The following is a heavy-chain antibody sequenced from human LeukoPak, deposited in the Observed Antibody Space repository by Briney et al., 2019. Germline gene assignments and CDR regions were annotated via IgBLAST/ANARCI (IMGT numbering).Heavy chain of an antibody. CDR3: ARVTAYGGNSRAFDI. V-gene: IGHV4-59*01. J-gene: IGHJ3*02. Sequence: RPSETLSLTCTVSGGSISSYYWSWIRQPPGKGLEWIGYIYYSGSTNYNPSLKSRVTISVDTSKNQFSLKLSSVTAADTAVYYCARVTAYGGNSRAFDIWGQGTMVTVSS. CDR2: IYYSGST. CDR1: GGSISSYY. D-gene: IGHD4-23*01.